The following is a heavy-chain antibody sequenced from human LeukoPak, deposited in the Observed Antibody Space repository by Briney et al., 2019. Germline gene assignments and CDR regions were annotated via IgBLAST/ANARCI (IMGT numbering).Heavy chain of an antibody. CDR2: ISGSGYNT. CDR3: AKDYGDYADYFHY. Sequence: PGGSVRLSCAASGFTFSNYAMNWVRQAPGKGLEWVSVISGSGYNTYYADSVKGRFTISRDNSKNTLYLQTNSLRAEDTAVYYCAKDYGDYADYFHYWGQRTFVTPSP. CDR1: GFTFSNYA. D-gene: IGHD4-17*01. J-gene: IGHJ4*02. V-gene: IGHV3-23*01.